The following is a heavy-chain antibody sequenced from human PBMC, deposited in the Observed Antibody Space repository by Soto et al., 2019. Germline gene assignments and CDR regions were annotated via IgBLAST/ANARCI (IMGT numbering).Heavy chain of an antibody. CDR1: GFTFSSYE. J-gene: IGHJ5*02. V-gene: IGHV3-48*03. CDR2: ISSSGSTI. CDR3: ARDEYCSGGSCYSGGFDP. Sequence: PGGSLRLSCAASGFTFSSYEMNWVRQAPGKGLEWVSYISSSGSTIYYADSVKGRFTISRDNAKNSLFLQMNSLRAEDTAVYYCARDEYCSGGSCYSGGFDPWGQGTLVTVSS. D-gene: IGHD2-15*01.